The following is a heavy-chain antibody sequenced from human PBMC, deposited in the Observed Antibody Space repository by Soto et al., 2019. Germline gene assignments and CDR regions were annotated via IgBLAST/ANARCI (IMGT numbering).Heavy chain of an antibody. J-gene: IGHJ4*02. D-gene: IGHD3-16*02. Sequence: GSLRLSCAASGFTFSTYAMAWVRQAPGKGLEWVSGVSASGLNTDYADPVKGRFYISRDNSKNTVSLHMNSLRAEDTALYYCAKDLSLDDYVWGSYRYRPEGYFDYWGQGTLVTVSS. CDR1: GFTFSTYA. CDR2: VSASGLNT. CDR3: AKDLSLDDYVWGSYRYRPEGYFDY. V-gene: IGHV3-23*01.